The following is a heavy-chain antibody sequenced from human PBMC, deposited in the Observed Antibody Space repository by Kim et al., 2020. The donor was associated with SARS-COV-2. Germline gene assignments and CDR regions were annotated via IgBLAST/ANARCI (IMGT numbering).Heavy chain of an antibody. Sequence: GGSLRLSCAASGFTFSSYAMHWVRQAPGKGLEWVAVISYDGSNKYYADSVKGRFTISRDNSKNTLYLQMNSLRAEDTAVYYCASLIVGATRDFDYWGQGT. V-gene: IGHV3-30*04. D-gene: IGHD1-26*01. J-gene: IGHJ4*02. CDR2: ISYDGSNK. CDR1: GFTFSSYA. CDR3: ASLIVGATRDFDY.